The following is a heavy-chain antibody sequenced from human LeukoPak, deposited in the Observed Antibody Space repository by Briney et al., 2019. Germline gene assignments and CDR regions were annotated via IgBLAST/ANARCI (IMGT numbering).Heavy chain of an antibody. D-gene: IGHD1-26*01. V-gene: IGHV4-61*01. J-gene: IGHJ4*02. CDR1: GGSFSSGSYY. Sequence: KSSETLSLTCTVSGGSFSSGSYYWRWIRQPPGKGLEWIGYIYYSGSTNYNPSLKSRVTISVDTSKNQFSLKLSSVTAADTAVYYCARSSGSPEVFDYWGQGTLVTVSS. CDR2: IYYSGST. CDR3: ARSSGSPEVFDY.